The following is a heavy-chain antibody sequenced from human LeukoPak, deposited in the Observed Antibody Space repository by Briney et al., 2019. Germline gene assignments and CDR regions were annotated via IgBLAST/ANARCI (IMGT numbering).Heavy chain of an antibody. Sequence: GESLRLSCAASGFTFSSYAMSWVRQAPGKGLEWVSGINTSGGSTAYADSVKGRFTISRNNPRNTLYMQMNSLRAEDTALYYCAIMHPYYDGNGYWVQWGQGTLVTVSS. CDR3: AIMHPYYDGNGYWVQ. D-gene: IGHD3-22*01. CDR2: INTSGGST. J-gene: IGHJ4*02. V-gene: IGHV3-23*01. CDR1: GFTFSSYA.